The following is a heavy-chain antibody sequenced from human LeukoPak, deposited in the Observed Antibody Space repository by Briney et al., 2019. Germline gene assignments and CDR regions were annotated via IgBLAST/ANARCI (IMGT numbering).Heavy chain of an antibody. CDR3: ARDGPRDILTGYYDY. CDR2: ISAYNGNT. CDR1: GYTFTSYG. D-gene: IGHD3-9*01. Sequence: ASVKVSCKASGYTFTSYGISWARQAPGQGLEWMGWISAYNGNTNYAQKLQGRVTMTTDTSTSTAYMELRSLRSDDTAVYYCARDGPRDILTGYYDYWGQGTLATVSS. V-gene: IGHV1-18*01. J-gene: IGHJ4*02.